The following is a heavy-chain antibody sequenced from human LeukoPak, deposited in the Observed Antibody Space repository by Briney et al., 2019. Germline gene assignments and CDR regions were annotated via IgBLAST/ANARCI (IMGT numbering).Heavy chain of an antibody. D-gene: IGHD2-8*02. Sequence: GGSLRLSCAASGFTFSTSWMTWVRQPPGKWLEWVANINHDGRETYYVGSVKGRFTISRDNAKNSLYLQMNSLREEDTAIYYCARELVVGPAEYFQHWGQGTVVTVSS. V-gene: IGHV3-7*01. CDR3: ARELVVGPAEYFQH. CDR2: INHDGRET. CDR1: GFTFSTSW. J-gene: IGHJ1*01.